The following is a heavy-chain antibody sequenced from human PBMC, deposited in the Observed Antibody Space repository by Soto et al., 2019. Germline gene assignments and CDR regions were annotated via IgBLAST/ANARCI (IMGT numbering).Heavy chain of an antibody. V-gene: IGHV3-43*01. CDR3: AKDMARLRLFPSYYYYYGMDV. CDR1: GFTFDDYT. CDR2: ISWDGGST. J-gene: IGHJ6*02. D-gene: IGHD5-12*01. Sequence: PWGSLRLSCAASGFTFDDYTMHWVRQAPGKGLEWVSLISWDGGSTYYADSVKGRFTISRDNSKNSLYLQMNSLRTEDTALYYCAKDMARLRLFPSYYYYYGMDVWGQGTTVTVSS.